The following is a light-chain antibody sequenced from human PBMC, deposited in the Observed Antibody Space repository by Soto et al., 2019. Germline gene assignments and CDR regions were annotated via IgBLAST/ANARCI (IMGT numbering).Light chain of an antibody. CDR1: QGMSSA. CDR2: AAS. Sequence: AIQLTQSPSSLSASVGDRVTITCRASQGMSSALAWYQQKPGKAPKLLIYAASTLQSGVPSRFSGSGSGTDFTLTIISLQSEDFAVYYCQQYNNWPWTFGQGTKVDI. V-gene: IGKV1D-13*01. CDR3: QQYNNWPWT. J-gene: IGKJ1*01.